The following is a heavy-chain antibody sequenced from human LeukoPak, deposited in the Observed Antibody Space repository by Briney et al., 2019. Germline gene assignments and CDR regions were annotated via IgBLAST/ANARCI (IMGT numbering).Heavy chain of an antibody. CDR1: GGSISSGGYY. CDR3: ARDLSNWHFDP. Sequence: SETLSLTCTVSGGSISSGGYYWSWIRQHPGKGLEWIGYIYYSGSTCYNPSLKSRVTISVDTSKNQFSLKLSSVTAADTAVYYCARDLSNWHFDPWGQGTLVTVTS. V-gene: IGHV4-31*03. CDR2: IYYSGST. D-gene: IGHD1-20*01. J-gene: IGHJ5*02.